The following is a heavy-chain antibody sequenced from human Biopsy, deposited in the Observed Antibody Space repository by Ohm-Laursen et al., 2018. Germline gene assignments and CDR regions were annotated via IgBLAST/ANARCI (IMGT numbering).Heavy chain of an antibody. CDR2: IYLDGNT. V-gene: IGHV3-53*01. J-gene: IGHJ4*02. Sequence: GSLRLSCAASGFTVSTTYMSWVRQALGKGLEWVSIIYLDGNTYYTDSVKSRFTISRDNSKNALYLQMNSLRPADTAKYYCVRGRAYWGQGTLVTVSS. CDR1: GFTVSTTY. CDR3: VRGRAY.